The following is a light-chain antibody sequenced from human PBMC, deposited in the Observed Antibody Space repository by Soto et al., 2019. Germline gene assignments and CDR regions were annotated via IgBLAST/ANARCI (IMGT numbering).Light chain of an antibody. V-gene: IGKV1-39*01. J-gene: IGKJ2*01. CDR1: QSLGRR. Sequence: DIQMTQSPSSLSASVGDRVTISCRASQSLGRRLTWYQQKPGEAPKLLIYETSNLQNGVPSRFSGSGSETDFTLTINSLQHEDFATYYCQQSFGPPYTFGQGTKLE. CDR2: ETS. CDR3: QQSFGPPYT.